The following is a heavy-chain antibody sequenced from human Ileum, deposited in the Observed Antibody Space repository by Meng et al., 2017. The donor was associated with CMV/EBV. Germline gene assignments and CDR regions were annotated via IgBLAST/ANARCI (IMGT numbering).Heavy chain of an antibody. Sequence: AGSGFSVSDYYMSWIRQVPGRGLEWLSSISGNGITIYYADSVKGRFTISRDNAKSSLYLQMNSLTAEDAALYFCARIILAPNWYFDLWGRGTLVTVSS. J-gene: IGHJ2*01. CDR2: ISGNGITI. CDR1: GFSVSDYY. D-gene: IGHD3-3*02. V-gene: IGHV3-11*04. CDR3: ARIILAPNWYFDL.